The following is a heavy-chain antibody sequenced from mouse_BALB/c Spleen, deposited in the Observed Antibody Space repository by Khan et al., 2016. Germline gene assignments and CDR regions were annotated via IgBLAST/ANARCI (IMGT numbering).Heavy chain of an antibody. D-gene: IGHD2-5*01. CDR3: SRSCYINYDAMDY. J-gene: IGHJ4*01. CDR1: GYTFSSYW. CDR2: ILPGSGTT. Sequence: QVQLQQSGAELMKPGASVKISCKATGYTFSSYWIEWVKQRPGHGLEWIGEILPGSGTTNYNEKFKGKATFTADTSSNTAYMQLSSLTSEDSAVXSYSRSCYINYDAMDYWGQGTSVTVSS. V-gene: IGHV1-9*01.